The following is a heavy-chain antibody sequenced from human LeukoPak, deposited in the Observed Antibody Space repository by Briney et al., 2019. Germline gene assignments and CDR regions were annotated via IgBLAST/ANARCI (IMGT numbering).Heavy chain of an antibody. D-gene: IGHD4-17*01. Sequence: GGSLRLSCAASGLSFSSYAMHWVRQAPGKGLEWVAVISYDGTEKYYGDSVKGRFTISRDNSKNTLYPQMNSLRAEDTALYYCARDGHGVPLDYWGQGTLVTVSP. CDR3: ARDGHGVPLDY. J-gene: IGHJ4*02. CDR2: ISYDGTEK. V-gene: IGHV3-30-3*01. CDR1: GLSFSSYA.